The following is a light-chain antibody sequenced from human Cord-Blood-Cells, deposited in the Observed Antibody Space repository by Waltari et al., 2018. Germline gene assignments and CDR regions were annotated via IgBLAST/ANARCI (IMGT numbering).Light chain of an antibody. J-gene: IGKJ2*01. CDR2: DAS. Sequence: EIVLTQSPATLSLSPGERATLSCRASQSVSSYLAWYQQKPGQAPMLLIYDASNRATAIPARFSGSGSGTDFTLTISSLEPEDFAVYYCQQRSNWPHTFGQGTKLEIK. CDR1: QSVSSY. CDR3: QQRSNWPHT. V-gene: IGKV3-11*01.